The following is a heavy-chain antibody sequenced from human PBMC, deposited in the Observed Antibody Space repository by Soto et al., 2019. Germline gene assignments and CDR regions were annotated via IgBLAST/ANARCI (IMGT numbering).Heavy chain of an antibody. V-gene: IGHV4-39*01. CDR2: IYSSENT. J-gene: IGHJ6*02. CDR3: ARLNGYFISTNCHGYYGMDF. D-gene: IGHD2-2*03. Sequence: PSETLSLTCTVSGGSVSSSSYSWGWIRQSPGKGLEWIGTIYSSENTYYNPSLLSRVTISVDTSKNEFSLRLSSVTAADTAVYYCARLNGYFISTNCHGYYGMDFRGQGTMVTVS. CDR1: GGSVSSSSYS.